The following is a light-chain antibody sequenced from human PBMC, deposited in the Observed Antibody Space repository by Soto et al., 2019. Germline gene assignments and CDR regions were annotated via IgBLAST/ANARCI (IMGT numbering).Light chain of an antibody. CDR3: RQYGSSPPFT. CDR2: GAS. Sequence: EIVITQSPPTLSVYPGEGATLSCRASQGIGNTLAWCQQKPGQAPRLLICGASIRAAAIPDRFSGSGSGTDYTLTISRLVQEDDAVYYCRQYGSSPPFTFGQGTKVDIK. J-gene: IGKJ1*01. CDR1: QGIGNT. V-gene: IGKV3-20*01.